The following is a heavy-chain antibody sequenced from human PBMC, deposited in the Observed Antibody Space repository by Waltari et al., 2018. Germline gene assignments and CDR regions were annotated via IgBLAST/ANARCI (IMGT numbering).Heavy chain of an antibody. CDR3: VRLEDCSGPGGNCYSGDSFALDV. Sequence: QVQLQQWGAGPLQPSETLSLTCAVYGGSFSGHYWGWVRQPPGKGLEWIGEINHAGNRNYNPSLRSRVTMLIDTSRSQFSLKVNSVTAADTAVYYCVRLEDCSGPGGNCYSGDSFALDVWGQGTTVTVSS. V-gene: IGHV4-34*02. D-gene: IGHD2-15*01. J-gene: IGHJ6*02. CDR1: GGSFSGHY. CDR2: INHAGNR.